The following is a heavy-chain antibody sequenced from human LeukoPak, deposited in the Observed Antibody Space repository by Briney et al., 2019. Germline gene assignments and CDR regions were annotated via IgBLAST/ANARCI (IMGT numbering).Heavy chain of an antibody. CDR2: INHSGST. J-gene: IGHJ4*02. Sequence: SETLSLTCAVYGGSFSGYYWSWIRQPPGKGLEWIGEINHSGSTNYNPSLKSRVTISVDTSKNQFSLKLSSVTAADTAVYYCARGRTDCGGDCYLLYFDYWGQGTLVAVSS. V-gene: IGHV4-34*01. CDR3: ARGRTDCGGDCYLLYFDY. CDR1: GGSFSGYY. D-gene: IGHD2-21*02.